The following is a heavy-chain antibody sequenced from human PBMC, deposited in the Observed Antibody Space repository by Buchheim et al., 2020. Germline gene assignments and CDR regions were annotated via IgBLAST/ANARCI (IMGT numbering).Heavy chain of an antibody. CDR2: ISYDGSNK. Sequence: QVQLVESGGGVVQPGRSLRLSCAASGFTFSSYGMHWVRQAPGKGLEWVAVISYDGSNKYYADSVKGRFTISRENSKNTLYLQMNSLRAEDTAVYYCAKDRGYSSSGYYYYYMDVWGKGTT. CDR3: AKDRGYSSSGYYYYYMDV. D-gene: IGHD6-13*01. V-gene: IGHV3-30*18. CDR1: GFTFSSYG. J-gene: IGHJ6*03.